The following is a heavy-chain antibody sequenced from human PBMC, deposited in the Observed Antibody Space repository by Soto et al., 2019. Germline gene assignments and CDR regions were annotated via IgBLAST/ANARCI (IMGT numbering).Heavy chain of an antibody. CDR1: GFSLSTSGVG. Sequence: QITLKESGPTLVKPTQTLTLTCTFSGFSLSTSGVGVGWIRQPPGKALEWLGIIFWDDDKRYRPSLKSRVTITNDTSKNQLVLTMTNMDPVDTATYYCAHLPWKQLWPRAPVVHWGQGTPVTVSS. D-gene: IGHD5-18*01. CDR2: IFWDDDK. CDR3: AHLPWKQLWPRAPVVH. J-gene: IGHJ4*02. V-gene: IGHV2-5*02.